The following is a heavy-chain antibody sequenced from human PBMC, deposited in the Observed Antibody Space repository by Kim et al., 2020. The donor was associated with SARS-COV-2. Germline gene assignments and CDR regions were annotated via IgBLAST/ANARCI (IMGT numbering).Heavy chain of an antibody. CDR2: IDPSDSYT. V-gene: IGHV5-10-1*01. D-gene: IGHD3-22*01. CDR3: ARHPLPRGTMIVEGHDY. CDR1: GYSFTSYW. Sequence: GESLKISCKGSGYSFTSYWISWVRQMPGKGLEWMGRIDPSDSYTNYSPSFQGHVTISADKSISTAYLQWSSLKASDTAMYYCARHPLPRGTMIVEGHDYWGQGTLVTVSS. J-gene: IGHJ4*02.